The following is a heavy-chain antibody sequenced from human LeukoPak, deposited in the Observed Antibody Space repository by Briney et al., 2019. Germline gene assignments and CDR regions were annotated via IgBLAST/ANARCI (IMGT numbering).Heavy chain of an antibody. CDR3: ARDRMGGSFDY. J-gene: IGHJ4*02. D-gene: IGHD2-15*01. V-gene: IGHV3-48*01. CDR1: GFAFSPYA. Sequence: GGSLRLSCAASGFAFSPYAMNWVRQAPGKGLEWVSFITGDSNTIYYADSMKGRFTVSRDNAENSLYLQMNNLSAEDTAVYYCARDRMGGSFDYWGQGTLVTVSS. CDR2: ITGDSNTI.